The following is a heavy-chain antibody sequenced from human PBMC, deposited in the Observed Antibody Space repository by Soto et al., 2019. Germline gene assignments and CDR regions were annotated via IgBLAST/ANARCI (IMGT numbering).Heavy chain of an antibody. CDR1: GFTFSSYA. D-gene: IGHD4-17*01. CDR2: ISYDGSNK. J-gene: IGHJ6*02. Sequence: VQLVESGGGVVQPGRSLRLSCAASGFTFSSYAMHWVRQAPGKGLEWVAVISYDGSNKYYADSVKGRFTISRDNSKNTRYLQMNSLRAEDTAVYYCARDGSVTTLDYYYYGMDVWGQGTTVTVSS. V-gene: IGHV3-30*14. CDR3: ARDGSVTTLDYYYYGMDV.